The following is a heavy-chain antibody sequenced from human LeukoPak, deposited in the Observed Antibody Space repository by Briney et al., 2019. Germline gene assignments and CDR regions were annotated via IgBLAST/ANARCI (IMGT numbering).Heavy chain of an antibody. Sequence: SVKVSCKASGGTFSSYAISWVRQAPGQGLEWTGGIIPIFGTANYAQKFLGRVTITADESTSTAYMELSSLRPEDTAVYYCAGTGTKTYYYDSSGYYYDWGQGTLVTVSS. J-gene: IGHJ4*02. CDR2: IIPIFGTA. CDR1: GGTFSSYA. CDR3: AGTGTKTYYYDSSGYYYD. V-gene: IGHV1-69*13. D-gene: IGHD3-22*01.